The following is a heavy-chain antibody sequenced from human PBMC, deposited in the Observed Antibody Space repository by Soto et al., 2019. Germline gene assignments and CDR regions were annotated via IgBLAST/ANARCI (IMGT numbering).Heavy chain of an antibody. V-gene: IGHV1-46*01. CDR2: INPTSGST. Sequence: QVQLMQSGAEVKRPGASVNISCQAFGYTFTTHYMHWVRQPPGQGLVRRGMINPTSGSTTYSQNFQGRVTLTRDTSTRTVYMELSSLRSEDTAVYYWARLYRVGPKNVPWCQGTLVTVSS. CDR1: GYTFTTHY. D-gene: IGHD1-26*01. J-gene: IGHJ5*02. CDR3: ARLYRVGPKNVP.